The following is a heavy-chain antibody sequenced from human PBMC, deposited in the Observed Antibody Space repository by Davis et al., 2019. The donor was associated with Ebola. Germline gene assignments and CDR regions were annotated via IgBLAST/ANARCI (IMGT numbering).Heavy chain of an antibody. CDR3: ARGAVAGLPFDY. CDR1: GGTFSDYY. J-gene: IGHJ4*02. D-gene: IGHD6-19*01. V-gene: IGHV4-34*01. CDR2: TTHSGIT. Sequence: MPSETLSLTCAVYGGTFSDYYYYWIRQTPGKGLEWIGETTHSGITNYNPSLKSRVTIPVDTSKNQFSLKLSSVTAADTAVYYCARGAVAGLPFDYWGQGTLVTVSS.